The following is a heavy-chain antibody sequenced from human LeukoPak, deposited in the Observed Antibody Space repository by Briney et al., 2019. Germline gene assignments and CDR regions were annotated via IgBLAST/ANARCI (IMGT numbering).Heavy chain of an antibody. J-gene: IGHJ4*02. D-gene: IGHD2-8*01. CDR2: ISGSGGST. V-gene: IGHV3-23*01. CDR3: AKRYCTNGVCPDFDY. CDR1: GFTFSSYA. Sequence: GGSLRLSCAASGFTFSSYAMSWVRQAPGKGLEWVSAISGSGGSTYYADPVKGRFTISRDNSKNTLYLQMNSLRAEDTAVYYCAKRYCTNGVCPDFDYWGQGTLVTVSS.